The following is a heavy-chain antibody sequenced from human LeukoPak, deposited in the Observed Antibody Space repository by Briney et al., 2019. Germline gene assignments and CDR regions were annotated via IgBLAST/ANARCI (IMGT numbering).Heavy chain of an antibody. CDR3: ARDYLQLLSVFDY. Sequence: RPGGSLRLSCAASGFTFDDYAMHWVRHAPGKGLEWVSLISGDGGSTYYADSVKGRFTISRDNAKNSLYLQMNSLRAEDTAVYYCARDYLQLLSVFDYWGQGTLVTVSS. CDR2: ISGDGGST. D-gene: IGHD2-2*01. CDR1: GFTFDDYA. J-gene: IGHJ4*02. V-gene: IGHV3-43*02.